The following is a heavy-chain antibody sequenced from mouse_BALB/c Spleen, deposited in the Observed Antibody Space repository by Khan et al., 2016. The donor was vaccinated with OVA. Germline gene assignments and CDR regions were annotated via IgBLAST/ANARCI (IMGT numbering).Heavy chain of an antibody. CDR3: VRDGAYHRNDGWFAY. CDR1: GYTFTSYT. CDR2: INPSNGYT. V-gene: IGHV1-4*01. D-gene: IGHD2-14*01. Sequence: QMQLQQPGAELARPGASVKMSCKASGYTFTSYTIHWIKLRPGQGLEWIGFINPSNGYTNYNQKFKDKATLTADKSSTTVYMQLSSLTSDDSAVYNCVRDGAYHRNDGWFAYWGQGTLVTVSA. J-gene: IGHJ3*01.